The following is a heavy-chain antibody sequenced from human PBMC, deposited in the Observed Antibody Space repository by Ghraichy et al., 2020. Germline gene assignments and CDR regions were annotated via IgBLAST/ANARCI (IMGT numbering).Heavy chain of an antibody. D-gene: IGHD6-6*01. V-gene: IGHV4-30-4*01. CDR1: GGSISSGDYY. CDR3: ARASRIAARPEF. J-gene: IGHJ4*02. CDR2: IYYSGST. Sequence: SETLSLTCTVSGGSISSGDYYWSWIRQPPGKGLEWIGYIYYSGSTYYNPSLKSRVTISVDTSKNQFSLKLSSVTAADTAVYYCARASRIAARPEFWGQGTLVTVSS.